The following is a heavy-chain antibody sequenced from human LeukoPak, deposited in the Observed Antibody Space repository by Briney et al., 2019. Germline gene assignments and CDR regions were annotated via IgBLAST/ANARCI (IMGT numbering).Heavy chain of an antibody. CDR2: INAGNGNT. D-gene: IGHD3-16*01. CDR3: ARDLLLSPMITFGGVISPSPPGY. CDR1: GYTFTSYA. J-gene: IGHJ4*02. Sequence: GASVKVSCKASGYTFTSYAMHWVRQAPGQRLEWMGWINAGNGNTKYSQKFQGRVTITRDTSTSTAYMELSSLRSEDTAVYYCARDLLLSPMITFGGVISPSPPGYWGQGTLVTVSS. V-gene: IGHV1-3*01.